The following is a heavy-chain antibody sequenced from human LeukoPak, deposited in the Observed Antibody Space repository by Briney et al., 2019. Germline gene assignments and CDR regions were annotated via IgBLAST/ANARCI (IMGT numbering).Heavy chain of an antibody. D-gene: IGHD6-19*01. CDR1: GFTFSGYW. V-gene: IGHV3-23*01. J-gene: IGHJ4*02. Sequence: GGSLRLSCAASGFTFSGYWMHWVRQAPGKGLEWVSALSFSGLTTYYADSVRGRFTISRDNSKSTLYLQMNSPRAEDTALYYCARPTSGWYAGGFDYWGQGILVTVSS. CDR3: ARPTSGWYAGGFDY. CDR2: LSFSGLTT.